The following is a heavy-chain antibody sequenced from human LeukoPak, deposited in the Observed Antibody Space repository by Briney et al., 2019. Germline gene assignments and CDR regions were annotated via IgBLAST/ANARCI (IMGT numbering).Heavy chain of an antibody. D-gene: IGHD2-2*01. CDR2: MSYDGSNK. V-gene: IGHV3-30*04. Sequence: PGRSLRLSCAASGFILSSYAVHWVRRAPDKGLEWVAVMSYDGSNKYYADCVKGRFTISRDNSKNTLYLQMNSLRAEETAVYYCARDQGYCSSTSCWSWFDPWGQGTLVTVSS. J-gene: IGHJ5*02. CDR3: ARDQGYCSSTSCWSWFDP. CDR1: GFILSSYA.